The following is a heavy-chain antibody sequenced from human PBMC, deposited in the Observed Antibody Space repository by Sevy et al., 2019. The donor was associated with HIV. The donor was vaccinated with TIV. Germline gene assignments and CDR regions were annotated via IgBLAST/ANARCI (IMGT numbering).Heavy chain of an antibody. J-gene: IGHJ5*02. CDR3: ARNAYEPYYYDSTLERPRLGFDP. Sequence: ATVKVSCKASGYTFTSYAMHWVCQAPGQRLEWMGWINAGNRNTKYAQQFQGRVTITRDTSASTAYMELSILRSEDTAVYYCARNAYEPYYYDSTLERPRLGFDPWGQGTSVAVSS. CDR2: INAGNRNT. D-gene: IGHD3-22*01. V-gene: IGHV1-3*01. CDR1: GYTFTSYA.